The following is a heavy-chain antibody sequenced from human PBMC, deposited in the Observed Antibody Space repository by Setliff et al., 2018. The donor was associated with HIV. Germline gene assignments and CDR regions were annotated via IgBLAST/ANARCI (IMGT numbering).Heavy chain of an antibody. CDR1: GDSISTDY. CDR2: ISYTGGT. V-gene: IGHV4-59*04. CDR3: ARRGWYSVDY. Sequence: PSETLSLTCTVSGDSISTDYWTWIRQPPGKGLEWIGTISYTGGTYYNPSLKSRVTISVDTSKNQFSLKLSSVTAADTAVYYCARRGWYSVDYWGQGTLVTVSS. D-gene: IGHD6-19*01. J-gene: IGHJ4*02.